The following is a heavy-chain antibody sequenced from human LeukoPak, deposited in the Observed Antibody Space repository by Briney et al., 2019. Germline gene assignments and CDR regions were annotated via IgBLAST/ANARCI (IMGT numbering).Heavy chain of an antibody. CDR2: ISGYNGNI. V-gene: IGHV1-18*01. D-gene: IGHD2-15*01. J-gene: IGHJ1*01. CDR1: GYTIISYG. CDR3: ARDFPSYSEFFQY. Sequence: ASVKVSCKASGYTIISYGMSWVRQAPGQGLGWMGWISGYNGNIHYAQKFQGRVTMTTDTSTSTVYMELRSLRSDDTALYYCARDFPSYSEFFQYWGQGTLVTVSS.